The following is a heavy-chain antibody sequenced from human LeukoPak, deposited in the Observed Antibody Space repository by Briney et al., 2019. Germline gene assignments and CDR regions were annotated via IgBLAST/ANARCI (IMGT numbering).Heavy chain of an antibody. V-gene: IGHV3-72*01. D-gene: IGHD6-19*01. CDR1: GFTFSDHY. CDR3: VRVAYTSDWHIDD. Sequence: GGSLRLSCAASGFTFSDHYMDWVRQAPGKGLEWVGRSRNRAKSYTTDYAASVRGRFTISRDDSQNSLYLQMRSLKTEGTAVYHCVRVAYTSDWHIDDWGQGTLVTVSS. CDR2: SRNRAKSYTT. J-gene: IGHJ4*02.